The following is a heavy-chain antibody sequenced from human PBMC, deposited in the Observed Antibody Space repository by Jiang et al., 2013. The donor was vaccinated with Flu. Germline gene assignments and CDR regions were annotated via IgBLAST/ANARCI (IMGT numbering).Heavy chain of an antibody. J-gene: IGHJ4*02. V-gene: IGHV1-18*01. Sequence: VSCKASGYTFTSYGYQLGATGPWTRGLSGWDGISAYNGNTNYAQKFQGRVTMTTDTSTSTVYMELRSLRSDDTAVYYCARDWSGYWGQGTLVTVSS. CDR3: ARDWSGY. CDR2: ISAYNGNT. CDR1: GYTFTSYG.